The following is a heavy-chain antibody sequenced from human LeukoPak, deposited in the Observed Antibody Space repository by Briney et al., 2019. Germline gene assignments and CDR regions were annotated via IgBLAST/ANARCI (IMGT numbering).Heavy chain of an antibody. V-gene: IGHV3-21*01. CDR1: GFTFSSYS. CDR2: ISSSSSYI. Sequence: GGSLRLSCAASGFTFSSYSMNWVRQAPGKGLEWVSSISSSSSYIYYADSVKGRFTISRDNAKNSLYLQMNSLRAKDTAVYYCARAVGPGDFDYWGQGTLVTVSS. J-gene: IGHJ4*02. D-gene: IGHD7-27*01. CDR3: ARAVGPGDFDY.